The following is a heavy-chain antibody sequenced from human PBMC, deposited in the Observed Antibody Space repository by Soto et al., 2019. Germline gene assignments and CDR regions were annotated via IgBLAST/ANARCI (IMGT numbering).Heavy chain of an antibody. Sequence: SVKVSCKASGGTFSSYAISWVRQAPGQGLEWMGGIIPIFGTANYAQKFQGRVTITADKSTSTAYMELSSLRSEDTAVYYCAGGSYYYDSSGYYDYWGQGTPVTVSS. CDR1: GGTFSSYA. CDR3: AGGSYYYDSSGYYDY. V-gene: IGHV1-69*06. CDR2: IIPIFGTA. J-gene: IGHJ4*02. D-gene: IGHD3-22*01.